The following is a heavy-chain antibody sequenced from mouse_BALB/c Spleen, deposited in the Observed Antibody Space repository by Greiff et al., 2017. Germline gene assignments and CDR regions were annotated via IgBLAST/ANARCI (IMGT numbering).Heavy chain of an antibody. CDR3: ARNYGYDSWFAY. CDR2: INPGSGGT. CDR1: GYAFTNYL. J-gene: IGHJ3*01. Sequence: QVQLKESGAELVRPGTSVKVSCKASGYAFTNYLIEWVKQRPGQGLEWIGVINPGSGGTNYNEKFKGKATLTADKSSSTAYVQLSSLTSDDSAVYFCARNYGYDSWFAYWGQGTLVTVSA. D-gene: IGHD2-2*01. V-gene: IGHV1-54*01.